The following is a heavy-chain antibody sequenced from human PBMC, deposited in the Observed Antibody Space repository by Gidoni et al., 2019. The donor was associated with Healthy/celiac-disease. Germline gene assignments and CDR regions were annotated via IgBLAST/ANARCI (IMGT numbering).Heavy chain of an antibody. J-gene: IGHJ4*02. Sequence: EVQLVESGGGLVKPGGSLRLSCAASGFTFSNAWMNWVRQAPGKGLEWVGSIKSKTDGGTTDYAAPVKGRFTISRDDSKNTLYLQMNSLKTEDTAVYYCTTVYYYDSSGYYPLTYWGQGTLVTVSS. D-gene: IGHD3-22*01. CDR3: TTVYYYDSSGYYPLTY. CDR1: GFTFSNAW. CDR2: IKSKTDGGTT. V-gene: IGHV3-15*07.